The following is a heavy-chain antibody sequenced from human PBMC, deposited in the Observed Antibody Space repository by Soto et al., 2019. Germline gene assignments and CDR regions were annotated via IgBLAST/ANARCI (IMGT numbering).Heavy chain of an antibody. J-gene: IGHJ4*02. CDR2: TGGSGGRT. CDR3: ANPRHSSGWYESY. CDR1: GFTFSSYA. V-gene: IGHV3-23*01. D-gene: IGHD6-19*01. Sequence: EVQLLESGGGLVQPGGSLRLSCAASGFTFSSYAMSWVRQAPGKGLEWVSATGGSGGRTYYADSVRGRFTTSRDNSKNTLLLQMDRLRAEDTAVYYCANPRHSSGWYESYWGQGTLVTVSS.